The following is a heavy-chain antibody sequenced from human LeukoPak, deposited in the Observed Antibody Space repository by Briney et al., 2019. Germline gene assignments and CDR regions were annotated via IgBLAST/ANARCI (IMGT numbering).Heavy chain of an antibody. J-gene: IGHJ4*02. Sequence: GGSLRLSCAASGSTFSSYSMNWVRQAPGKGLEWVSSISSSSDHIAYADSAKGRFTISRDNAKNALYLQMNSLRAEDTAVYYCARGVTPIDYWGQGTLVTVSS. CDR1: GSTFSSYS. D-gene: IGHD2-21*02. CDR2: ISSSSDHI. V-gene: IGHV3-21*04. CDR3: ARGVTPIDY.